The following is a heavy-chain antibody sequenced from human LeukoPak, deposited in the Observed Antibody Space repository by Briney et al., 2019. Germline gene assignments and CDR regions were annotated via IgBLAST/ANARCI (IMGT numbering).Heavy chain of an antibody. V-gene: IGHV1-46*01. J-gene: IGHJ4*02. Sequence: ASVKVSCKASGYTFTSYYMHWVRQAPGQGLEWMGIINPSGGSTSYAQKFQGRVTMTRDMSTSTVYMELRSLRSDDTAVYYCARVRVGATTPDYWGQGTLVTVSS. CDR2: INPSGGST. D-gene: IGHD1-26*01. CDR1: GYTFTSYY. CDR3: ARVRVGATTPDY.